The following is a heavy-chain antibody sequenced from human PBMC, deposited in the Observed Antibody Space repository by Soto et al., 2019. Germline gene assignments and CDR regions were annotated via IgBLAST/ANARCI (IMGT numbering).Heavy chain of an antibody. CDR1: GGSISSYY. J-gene: IGHJ3*02. CDR2: IYYSGST. D-gene: IGHD2-2*01. V-gene: IGHV4-59*01. CDR3: ARGMRYCSSTSCPDAFDI. Sequence: PSETLSLTCTVSGGSISSYYWSWIRQPPGKGLEWIGYIYYSGSTNYNPSLKSRVTISVDTSKNQFSLKLSSVTAADTAVYYCARGMRYCSSTSCPDAFDIWGQGTMVTVS.